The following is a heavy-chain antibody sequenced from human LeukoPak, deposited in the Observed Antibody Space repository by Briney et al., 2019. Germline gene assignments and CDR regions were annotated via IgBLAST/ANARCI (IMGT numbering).Heavy chain of an antibody. CDR1: GYTFTRHD. CDR2: ISAYNGNT. Sequence: ASVKVSCKASGYTFTRHDISWVRQAPGQGLEWMGWISAYNGNTNYAHHLQGRVTMTTDTSTTTAYMELRSLRSDDTAVYYCARDGRGSRSSWFDPWGQGTLVIVSS. D-gene: IGHD3-10*01. J-gene: IGHJ5*02. CDR3: ARDGRGSRSSWFDP. V-gene: IGHV1-18*01.